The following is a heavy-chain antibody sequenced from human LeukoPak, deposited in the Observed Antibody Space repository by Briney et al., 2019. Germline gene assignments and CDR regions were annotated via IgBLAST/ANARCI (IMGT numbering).Heavy chain of an antibody. Sequence: GGSLRLSCAASGFTFSSYAMSWVRQAPGKGLEWVSYISSSSSYTNYADSVKGRFTISRDNAKNSLYLQMNSLRAEDTAVYYCARDRVATNYWGQGTLVTVSS. J-gene: IGHJ4*02. CDR3: ARDRVATNY. D-gene: IGHD3-3*01. CDR1: GFTFSSYA. CDR2: ISSSSSYT. V-gene: IGHV3-21*05.